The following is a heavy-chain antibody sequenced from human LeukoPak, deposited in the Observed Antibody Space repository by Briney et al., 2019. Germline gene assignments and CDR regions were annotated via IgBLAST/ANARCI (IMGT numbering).Heavy chain of an antibody. V-gene: IGHV3-48*03. D-gene: IGHD3-10*01. CDR2: ISSSGNTI. Sequence: KAGGSLRLSCAASGFTFISYEMNWVCQAPGKGLEWVSYISSSGNTIYYADSVKGRFTISRDNAKNSLYLQMNSLRAEDTATYYCARDPISGFGLYAFDIWGQGTMVTVSS. J-gene: IGHJ3*02. CDR3: ARDPISGFGLYAFDI. CDR1: GFTFISYE.